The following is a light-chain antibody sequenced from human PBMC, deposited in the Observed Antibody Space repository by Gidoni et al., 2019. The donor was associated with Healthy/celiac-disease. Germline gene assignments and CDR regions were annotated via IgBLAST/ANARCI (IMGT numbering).Light chain of an antibody. CDR2: DAS. CDR3: QQRSNWPPWT. Sequence: EILLTQSPATLSLYQGERATLSCRASQSVSSYLAWYQQKPGQAPRLLIYDASNRATGIPARFSGSGSGTDFTLTISSLEPEDFAVYYCQQRSNWPPWTFGQGTKVEIK. CDR1: QSVSSY. V-gene: IGKV3-11*01. J-gene: IGKJ1*01.